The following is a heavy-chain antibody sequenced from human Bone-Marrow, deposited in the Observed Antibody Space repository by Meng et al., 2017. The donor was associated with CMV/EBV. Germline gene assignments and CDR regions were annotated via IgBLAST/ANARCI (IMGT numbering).Heavy chain of an antibody. CDR2: ISSSGSTI. D-gene: IGHD3-3*01. J-gene: IGHJ4*02. Sequence: LSLTCAASGFTFSDYYMSWIRQAPGKGLEWVSYISSSGSTIYYADSVKGRFTISRDNAKNSLYLQMNSLRAEDTAVYYCARGYYDFWSGAEYYFDYWGQGTLVTVSS. V-gene: IGHV3-11*01. CDR3: ARGYYDFWSGAEYYFDY. CDR1: GFTFSDYY.